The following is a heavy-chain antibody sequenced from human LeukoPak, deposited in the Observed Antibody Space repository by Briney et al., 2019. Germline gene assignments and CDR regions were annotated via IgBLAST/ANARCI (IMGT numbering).Heavy chain of an antibody. Sequence: ASVKVSCKASGYSFTDKNMHWVRQSPGQGLEWMGRINPNSGGTNYVQKFQGRVTMTTDTSMSTAYMELSRLTSDDTAVYYCARAGGLSWFDPWGQGTLVTVSS. CDR2: INPNSGGT. CDR3: ARAGGLSWFDP. V-gene: IGHV1-2*06. J-gene: IGHJ5*02. D-gene: IGHD3-16*01. CDR1: GYSFTDKN.